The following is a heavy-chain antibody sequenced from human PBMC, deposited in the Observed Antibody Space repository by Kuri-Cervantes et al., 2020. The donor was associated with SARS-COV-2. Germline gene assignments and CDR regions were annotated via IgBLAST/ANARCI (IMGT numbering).Heavy chain of an antibody. CDR3: ARDGYWTNWYSDL. V-gene: IGHV3-74*01. Sequence: GESLKISCAASGFTFSSYWMHWVRQAPGKGLVWVSRINSDGSSTSYADSVKGRFTISRDNAKNTLYLQMNSLRAEDTAVYYCARDGYWTNWYSDLWGRGTLVTVSS. CDR1: GFTFSSYW. J-gene: IGHJ2*01. D-gene: IGHD2-2*03. CDR2: INSDGSST.